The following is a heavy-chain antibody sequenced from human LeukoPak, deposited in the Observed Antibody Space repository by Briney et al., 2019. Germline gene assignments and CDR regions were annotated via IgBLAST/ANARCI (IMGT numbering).Heavy chain of an antibody. CDR3: ARAGMVNNTGSLYFFDY. J-gene: IGHJ4*02. CDR2: INPKTGGT. V-gene: IGHV1-2*02. Sequence: ASVKVSCKASGSTFTGYYVHWVRQAPGQGLEWMAWINPKTGGTNYAQKLEGRVTMTRDTSISIAYMELSGLRSDDTAVYYCARAGMVNNTGSLYFFDYWGQGTLVTVSS. CDR1: GSTFTGYY. D-gene: IGHD4/OR15-4a*01.